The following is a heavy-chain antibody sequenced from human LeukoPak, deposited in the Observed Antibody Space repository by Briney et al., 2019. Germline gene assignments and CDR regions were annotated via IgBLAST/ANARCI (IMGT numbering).Heavy chain of an antibody. V-gene: IGHV3-74*01. D-gene: IGHD6-19*01. CDR2: IKSDGSTT. Sequence: GGSLRLSCAASGFTFSSYWMHWVRQASGKWLVWVSRIKSDGSTTSYADFVKGRITISRDNAKNTLYLQMNSLRAEDTAVYYCARRAAVAGTLDYWGQGTLVTVSS. CDR3: ARRAAVAGTLDY. J-gene: IGHJ4*02. CDR1: GFTFSSYW.